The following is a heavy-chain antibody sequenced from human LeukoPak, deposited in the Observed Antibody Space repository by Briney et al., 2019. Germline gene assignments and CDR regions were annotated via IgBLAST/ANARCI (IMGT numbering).Heavy chain of an antibody. V-gene: IGHV1-2*02. D-gene: IGHD3-10*01. CDR1: GYTFTGYY. CDR2: INPNSGGT. CDR3: ARAKVRENLFDY. Sequence: GASVKVSCKASGYTFTGYYMHWVRPAPGQGLEWMGWINPNSGGTNYAQKFQGRVTMTRDTSISTAYMELSRLRSDDTAVYYCARAKVRENLFDYWGQGTLVTVSS. J-gene: IGHJ4*02.